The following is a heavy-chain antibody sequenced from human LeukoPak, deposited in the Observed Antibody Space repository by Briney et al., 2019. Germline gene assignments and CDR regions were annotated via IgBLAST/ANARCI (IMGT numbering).Heavy chain of an antibody. J-gene: IGHJ4*02. CDR1: GFTFSSYE. CDR3: AGRITMVRGVSKVDY. D-gene: IGHD3-10*01. V-gene: IGHV3-48*03. Sequence: GGSLRLSCAASGFTFSSYEMNWVRQAPGKGLDWVSYISSSGSTIYYADSVKGRFTISRDNAQNSLYLQMNSLRAEDTAVYYCAGRITMVRGVSKVDYWGQGTLVTVSS. CDR2: ISSSGSTI.